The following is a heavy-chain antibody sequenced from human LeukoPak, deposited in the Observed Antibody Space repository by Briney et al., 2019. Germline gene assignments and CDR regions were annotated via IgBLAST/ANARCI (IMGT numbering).Heavy chain of an antibody. V-gene: IGHV3-23*01. J-gene: IGHJ4*02. CDR1: GFTFSSYV. CDR3: ARDYSWGAGGWHLSYSH. Sequence: GGSLRLSCAASGFTFSSYVMSWVRQAPGKGLEWVSGISGSGGSTSYADSVKGRFTISRDNSKNTLFLQMNSLRAEDTALYYCARDYSWGAGGWHLSYSHWGQGTLVTVSS. D-gene: IGHD6-19*01. CDR2: ISGSGGST.